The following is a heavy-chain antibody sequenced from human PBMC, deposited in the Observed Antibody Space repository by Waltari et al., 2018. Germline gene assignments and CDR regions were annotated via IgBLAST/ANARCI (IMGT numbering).Heavy chain of an antibody. CDR3: AHLLVPIQHSYYYDSSGYIDAFDI. Sequence: QITLKESGPTLVKPTQTLTLTCTFSGFSLSTSGVGVGWIRQPPGKALEWLALIYWNDDKRYSPSLKSRLTITKDTSKNQVVLTMTNMDPVDTATYYCAHLLVPIQHSYYYDSSGYIDAFDIWGQGTMVTVSS. J-gene: IGHJ3*02. CDR1: GFSLSTSGVG. V-gene: IGHV2-5*01. D-gene: IGHD3-22*01. CDR2: IYWNDDK.